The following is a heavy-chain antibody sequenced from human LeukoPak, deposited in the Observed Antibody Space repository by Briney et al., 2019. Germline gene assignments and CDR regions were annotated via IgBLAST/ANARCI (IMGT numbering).Heavy chain of an antibody. V-gene: IGHV1-18*01. J-gene: IGHJ6*03. CDR3: ARGPGGRYGYHPLENYYYYYYMDV. CDR2: ISGYNGNT. CDR1: GYTFTSSG. D-gene: IGHD3-16*01. Sequence: ASVKVSCKASGYTFTSSGISWVRLAPGQGLEWLGWISGYNGNTNYAQILQGRVTMTTDTSTSTAYMELRSLRSDDTAVYYCARGPGGRYGYHPLENYYYYYYMDVWGKGTTVTVSS.